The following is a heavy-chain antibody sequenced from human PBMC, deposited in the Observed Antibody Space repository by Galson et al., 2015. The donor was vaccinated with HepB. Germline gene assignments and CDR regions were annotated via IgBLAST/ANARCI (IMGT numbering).Heavy chain of an antibody. Sequence: SLRLSCAASGFTFSSYGMHWVRQAPGKGLEWVAVIWYDGSNKYYADSVKGRFTISRDNSKNTLYLQMNSLRAEDTAVYYCARDRSSPDAFDIWGQGTMVTVSS. CDR2: IWYDGSNK. CDR3: ARDRSSPDAFDI. CDR1: GFTFSSYG. D-gene: IGHD6-6*01. J-gene: IGHJ3*02. V-gene: IGHV3-33*01.